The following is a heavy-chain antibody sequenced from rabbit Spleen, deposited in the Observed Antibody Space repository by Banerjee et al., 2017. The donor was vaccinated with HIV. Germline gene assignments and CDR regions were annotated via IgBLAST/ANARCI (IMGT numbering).Heavy chain of an antibody. D-gene: IGHD4-1*01. CDR1: GFSFSSSDY. CDR3: ARAIVPWLGLTRLDL. CDR2: IYAAKGST. J-gene: IGHJ3*01. Sequence: QSLEESGGGLVQPEGSLTLTCTASGFSFSSSDYMCWVRQAPGKGLEWIGIIYAAKGSTDYASWVNGRFTISSDNAQSTVDLKMTSLTAADTATYFCARAIVPWLGLTRLDLWGPGTLVTVS. V-gene: IGHV1S40*01.